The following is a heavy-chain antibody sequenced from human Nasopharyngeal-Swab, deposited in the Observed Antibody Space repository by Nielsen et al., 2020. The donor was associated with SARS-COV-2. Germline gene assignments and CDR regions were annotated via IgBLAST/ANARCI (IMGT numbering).Heavy chain of an antibody. Sequence: SVNVSCKPSGGTFSSYAISWVRQAPGQGLEWMGGIIPILGIANYAQKFQGRVTITADKSTSTAYMELSSLRSEDTAVYYCAREARAGILTGPHLDYWGQGTLVTVSS. CDR1: GGTFSSYA. D-gene: IGHD3-9*01. J-gene: IGHJ4*02. CDR2: IIPILGIA. CDR3: AREARAGILTGPHLDY. V-gene: IGHV1-69*10.